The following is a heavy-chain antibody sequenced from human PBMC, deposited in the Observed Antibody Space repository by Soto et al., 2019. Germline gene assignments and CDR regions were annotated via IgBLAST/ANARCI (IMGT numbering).Heavy chain of an antibody. D-gene: IGHD1-26*01. CDR3: AKDRTPRGIVGRYYYGMDV. Sequence: QVQLVESGGGVVQPGRSLRLSCAATGLTFSSYGMHWVRQAPGKGLEWVAVISYDGSNKYYADSEKGRFTISRDNSKNTLYLQMHSLRAEDTAVYYCAKDRTPRGIVGRYYYGMDVWGQGTTVTVSS. CDR2: ISYDGSNK. J-gene: IGHJ6*02. V-gene: IGHV3-30*18. CDR1: GLTFSSYG.